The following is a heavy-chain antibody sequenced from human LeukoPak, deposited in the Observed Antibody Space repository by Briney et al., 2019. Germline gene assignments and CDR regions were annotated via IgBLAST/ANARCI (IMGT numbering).Heavy chain of an antibody. D-gene: IGHD2-15*01. CDR1: GFTFSSYA. Sequence: GGSLRLSCAASGFTFSSYAMSWVRQAPGKGLEWVSAISGSGGSTYYADSVKGRFTISRDNSKNTLYLQMNSLRAEDTAVYYCAKDRCSGGSCYPFASKYFDYSGQATLVTVSA. CDR3: AKDRCSGGSCYPFASKYFDY. CDR2: ISGSGGST. V-gene: IGHV3-23*01. J-gene: IGHJ4*02.